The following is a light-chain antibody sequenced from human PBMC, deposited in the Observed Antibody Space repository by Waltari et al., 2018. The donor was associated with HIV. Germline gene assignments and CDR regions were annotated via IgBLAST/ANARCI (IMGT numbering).Light chain of an antibody. J-gene: IGKJ2*01. Sequence: EIVMTQSPASLSVSPGERATLSCRASQTVGSTLAWYQQKPGQAPRLLMYAISARATGIPARFSGSGSGTEFTLSISSLQSEDFAIYYCQQYTNWPHTFGQGTKLEI. CDR1: QTVGST. CDR3: QQYTNWPHT. V-gene: IGKV3-15*01. CDR2: AIS.